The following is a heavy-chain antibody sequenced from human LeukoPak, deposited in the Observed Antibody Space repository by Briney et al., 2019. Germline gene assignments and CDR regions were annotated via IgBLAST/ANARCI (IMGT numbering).Heavy chain of an antibody. Sequence: GGSLRLSCAASGFTFDDYAMHWVRQAPGKGLEWDSGISWNSGTINYADSVRGRFTISRDNAKNSLYLQMNSLRPEDTALYYCARDAYGGGWYWFDPWGQGTLVTVSS. J-gene: IGHJ5*02. CDR2: ISWNSGTI. V-gene: IGHV3-9*01. CDR3: ARDAYGGGWYWFDP. CDR1: GFTFDDYA. D-gene: IGHD6-19*01.